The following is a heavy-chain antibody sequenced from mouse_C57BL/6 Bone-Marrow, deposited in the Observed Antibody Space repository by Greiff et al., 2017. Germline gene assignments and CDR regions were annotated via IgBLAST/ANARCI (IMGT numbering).Heavy chain of an antibody. CDR2: IDPEDGET. Sequence: VQLQQSGAELVKPGASVKLSCTASGFNIKDYYMHWVKQRTEQGLEWIGRIDPEDGETKYAPKFQGKATITANTSSNTAYLPLSSLTSEDTAVYYCAFYYYGSPWYFDVWGTGTTVTVSS. D-gene: IGHD1-1*01. J-gene: IGHJ1*03. CDR3: AFYYYGSPWYFDV. CDR1: GFNIKDYY. V-gene: IGHV14-2*01.